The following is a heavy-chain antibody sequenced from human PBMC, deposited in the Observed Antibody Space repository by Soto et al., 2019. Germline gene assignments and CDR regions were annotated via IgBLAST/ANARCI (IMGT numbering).Heavy chain of an antibody. D-gene: IGHD2-2*01. CDR3: ARDISPTVVPAVRSYGMDV. CDR2: INPNSGGT. J-gene: IGHJ6*02. Sequence: ASVKVSCKASGYTFTVYYMHWVRQAPGQGLEWMGWINPNSGGTNYAQKFQGWVTMTRDTSISTAYMELSRLRSDDTAVYYCARDISPTVVPAVRSYGMDVWGQGTTVTVSS. CDR1: GYTFTVYY. V-gene: IGHV1-2*04.